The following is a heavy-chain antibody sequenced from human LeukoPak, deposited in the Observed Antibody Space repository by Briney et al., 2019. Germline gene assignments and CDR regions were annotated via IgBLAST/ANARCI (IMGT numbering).Heavy chain of an antibody. D-gene: IGHD2-21*02. CDR3: ARAGYGYYPTSYLDY. Sequence: ASVKVSCKASGYTFTGYYMHWVRQAPGQGLEWMGWINPNSGDTNYAQTFQGRVTMTRDTSISTAYMQLSRLRSDDTAVYYCARAGYGYYPTSYLDYWGQGTLVAVSS. J-gene: IGHJ4*02. CDR1: GYTFTGYY. CDR2: INPNSGDT. V-gene: IGHV1-2*02.